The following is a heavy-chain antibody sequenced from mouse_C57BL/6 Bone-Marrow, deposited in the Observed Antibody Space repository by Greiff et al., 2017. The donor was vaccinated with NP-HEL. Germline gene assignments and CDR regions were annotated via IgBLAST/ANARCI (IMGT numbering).Heavy chain of an antibody. J-gene: IGHJ4*01. Sequence: VQLQQSGAELVKPGASVKLSCKASGYTFTEYAIHWVKQRSGQGLEWIGWFYPGSGSITYNEKFKDKATLTADNTSSTVSMGPTRLTPEDSAVYFCTRDTTVVATDYDMDYWGQGTSVTVSS. D-gene: IGHD1-1*01. V-gene: IGHV1-62-2*01. CDR3: TRDTTVVATDYDMDY. CDR1: GYTFTEYA. CDR2: FYPGSGSI.